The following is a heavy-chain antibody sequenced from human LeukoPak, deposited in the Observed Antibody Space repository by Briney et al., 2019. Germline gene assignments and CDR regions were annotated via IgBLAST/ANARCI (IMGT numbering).Heavy chain of an antibody. CDR3: ARAGWLEGVYYFDY. V-gene: IGHV1-2*02. CDR2: INPNSGGT. CDR1: GYTFTGYY. J-gene: IGHJ4*02. Sequence: RASVTVSCKASGYTFTGYYMHWVRQAPGQGLEWMGWINPNSGGTNYAQKFRGRVTMTRDTSISTAYMELSRLRSDDTAVYYCARAGWLEGVYYFDYWGQGTLVTVSS. D-gene: IGHD6-19*01.